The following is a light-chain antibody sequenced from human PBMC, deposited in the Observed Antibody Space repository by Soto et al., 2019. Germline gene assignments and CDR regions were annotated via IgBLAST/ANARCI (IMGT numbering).Light chain of an antibody. CDR3: QQYNNWPPWT. Sequence: EIVMTQSPATLSVSPGERATLSCRASQSVSSNLAWYQQKPGQAPRLLIYGASTRATGIPARFSGSGSGTEFPLTISCLQSEDVAVYYCQQYNNWPPWTFGQGTKVEIK. CDR2: GAS. CDR1: QSVSSN. V-gene: IGKV3-15*01. J-gene: IGKJ1*01.